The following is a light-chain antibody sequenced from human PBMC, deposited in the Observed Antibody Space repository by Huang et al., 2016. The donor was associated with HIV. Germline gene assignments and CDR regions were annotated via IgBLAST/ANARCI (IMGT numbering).Light chain of an antibody. CDR3: QQYNNWPPFT. CDR2: GAS. Sequence: EIVMTQSPATLSVSPGERATLSCSASQSVSSNLAWYQQKPGQAPGLLIYGASTRATGIPARFSGSGSGTEFTLTINSLQSEDFAVYYCQQYNNWPPFTFGPGTKVDIK. V-gene: IGKV3-15*01. J-gene: IGKJ3*01. CDR1: QSVSSN.